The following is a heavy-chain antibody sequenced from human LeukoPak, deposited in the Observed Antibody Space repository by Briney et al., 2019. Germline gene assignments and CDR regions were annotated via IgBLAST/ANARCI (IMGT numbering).Heavy chain of an antibody. D-gene: IGHD2-21*01. Sequence: GGSLRLSCAASGFTFDDYAMHWVRQAPGKGLEWVSLISWDGGSTYYADSVKGRFTISRDNSKNSLYLQMSSLRSEDTAVYYCARDGGGAGDYWGQGTLVTVSS. CDR3: ARDGGGAGDY. V-gene: IGHV3-43D*04. CDR1: GFTFDDYA. CDR2: ISWDGGST. J-gene: IGHJ4*02.